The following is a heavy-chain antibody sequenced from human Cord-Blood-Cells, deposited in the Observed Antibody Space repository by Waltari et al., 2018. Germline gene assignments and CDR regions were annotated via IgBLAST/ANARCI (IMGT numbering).Heavy chain of an antibody. J-gene: IGHJ4*02. CDR2: IIPILGIA. CDR3: AISGGPYYGGDCSRLVDY. CDR1: GGTFSSYT. Sequence: QVQLVQSGAEVKKPGSSVKVSCKASGGTFSSYTISWVRQAPGHGREWMGRIIPILGIANYAQKFQGRVKITADKSTSTAYMELSSLRSEDTAVYYCAISGGPYYGGDCSRLVDYWGQGTLVTVSS. V-gene: IGHV1-69*02. D-gene: IGHD2-21*01.